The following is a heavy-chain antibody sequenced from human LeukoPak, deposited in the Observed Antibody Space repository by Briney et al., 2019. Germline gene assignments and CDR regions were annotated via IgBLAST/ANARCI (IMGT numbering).Heavy chain of an antibody. Sequence: ASVKVSCKASGYTFTSYDINWVRQATGQGLEWMGWMNPNSGNTGYAQKFQGRVTMTRNTSISTAYMELSSLRSEDTAVYYCARMDPAVEWQALSWGQGTLVTVSS. V-gene: IGHV1-8*01. J-gene: IGHJ4*02. CDR3: ARMDPAVEWQALS. CDR2: MNPNSGNT. D-gene: IGHD3-3*01. CDR1: GYTFTSYD.